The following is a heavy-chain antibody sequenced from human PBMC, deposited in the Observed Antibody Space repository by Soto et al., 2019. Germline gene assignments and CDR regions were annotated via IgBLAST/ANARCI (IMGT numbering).Heavy chain of an antibody. CDR1: GFTFSSHS. Sequence: QVQLVESGGGVVQPGRSLRLSCAASGFTFSSHSIQWVRQAPGKGLEWVAVISYDGSIKYYADSVKGRFTISRDNSKNTAYLQRNGLRAEDTAVFYCAREWSTSGDLDYWGQGTLVSVSS. V-gene: IGHV3-30-3*01. D-gene: IGHD3-10*01. CDR3: AREWSTSGDLDY. CDR2: ISYDGSIK. J-gene: IGHJ4*02.